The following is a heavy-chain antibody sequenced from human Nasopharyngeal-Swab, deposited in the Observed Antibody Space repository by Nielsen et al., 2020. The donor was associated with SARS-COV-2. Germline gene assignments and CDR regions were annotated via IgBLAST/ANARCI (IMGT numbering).Heavy chain of an antibody. CDR2: ISAYNGNT. V-gene: IGHV1-18*01. D-gene: IGHD6-13*01. Sequence: ASVKVSCKASGYTFTSYGISWVRQAPGQGLEWMGWISAYNGNTNYAQKLQGRVTMTTGTSTSTAYMELRSLRSDDTAVYYCARVNGDSSSWYFSYYYGMDVWGQGTTVTVSS. CDR1: GYTFTSYG. CDR3: ARVNGDSSSWYFSYYYGMDV. J-gene: IGHJ6*02.